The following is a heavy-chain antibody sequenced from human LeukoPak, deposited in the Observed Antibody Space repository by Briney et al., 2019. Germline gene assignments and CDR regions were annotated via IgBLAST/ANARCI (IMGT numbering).Heavy chain of an antibody. CDR3: ARVDTAMVGDYYGMDV. J-gene: IGHJ6*02. CDR1: GGSISSYY. CDR2: IYYSGST. V-gene: IGHV4-59*01. Sequence: SETLSLTCTVSGGSISSYYWSWIRQPPGKGLEGMGYIYYSGSTNYNPSLKSRVTISVDTSKNQFSLKLSSVTAADTAVYYCARVDTAMVGDYYGMDVWGQGTTVTVSS. D-gene: IGHD5-18*01.